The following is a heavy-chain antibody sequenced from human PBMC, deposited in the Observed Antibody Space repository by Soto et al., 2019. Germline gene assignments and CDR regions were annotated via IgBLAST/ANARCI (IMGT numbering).Heavy chain of an antibody. Sequence: SETLSLTCTVSGVSVSSGSFYWAWIRQPPGKGLEWIGFGSYSGTTNYKPSLKSRVTISVDTSRSQISLKVSSLTAADTAVYYCDRGATVTQYDYWGQGTLVTVSS. V-gene: IGHV4-61*01. J-gene: IGHJ4*02. CDR1: GVSVSSGSFY. CDR3: DRGATVTQYDY. D-gene: IGHD4-17*01. CDR2: GSYSGTT.